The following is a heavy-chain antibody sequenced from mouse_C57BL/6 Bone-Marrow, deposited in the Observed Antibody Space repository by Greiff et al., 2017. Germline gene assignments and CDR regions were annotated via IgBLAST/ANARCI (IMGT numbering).Heavy chain of an antibody. J-gene: IGHJ2*01. CDR1: GFPFSSYA. V-gene: IGHV5-6*01. Sequence: EVKLMESGGDLVKPGGSLQLSCAASGFPFSSYAMSWVRQTPDKRLEWVATISSGGSYTYYPDSVKGRFTISRDNAKNTLYLQMSSLKSEDTDMYYCARHRTTAFDYWGQGTTLTVSS. CDR3: ARHRTTAFDY. CDR2: ISSGGSYT. D-gene: IGHD1-2*01.